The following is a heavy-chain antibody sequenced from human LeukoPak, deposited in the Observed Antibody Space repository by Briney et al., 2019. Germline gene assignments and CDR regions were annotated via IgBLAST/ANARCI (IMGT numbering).Heavy chain of an antibody. CDR3: ARGRSITLLRGVAVSDGFDF. CDR2: IDTTTNYI. J-gene: IGHJ3*01. CDR1: GFTFSTYS. D-gene: IGHD3-10*01. Sequence: PGGSLRLSCAASGFTFSTYSMNWVRQAPGKGLEWVSFIDTTTNYIYYGASVKGRFTISRDNAKNSLYLQMNGLRAEDTAVYYCARGRSITLLRGVAVSDGFDFWGQGAMVTVSS. V-gene: IGHV3-21*01.